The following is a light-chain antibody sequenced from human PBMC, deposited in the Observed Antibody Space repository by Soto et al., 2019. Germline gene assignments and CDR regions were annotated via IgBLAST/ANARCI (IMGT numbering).Light chain of an antibody. CDR2: AAS. CDR1: RSINIY. CDR3: QQSHRQPHP. V-gene: IGKV1-39*01. Sequence: DIQMTQSPSSLSASVGDRVTITCRASRSINIYLNWYQQKPGKAPKLLIYAASNLQSGVPSRFSGDGVGTHFTLTISSLHPKVFPTSPCQQSHRQPHPFGKGTRVDIK. J-gene: IGKJ5*01.